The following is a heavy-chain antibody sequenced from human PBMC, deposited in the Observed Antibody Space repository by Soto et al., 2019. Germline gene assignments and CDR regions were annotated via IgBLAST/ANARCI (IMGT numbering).Heavy chain of an antibody. Sequence: QVQLVESGGGVVQPGRSLRLSCVASGFSLRNYAMHWVRQAPGKGLEWVAVSRSDGSNQAYVDSVKGRFTISRDTSKNPLYLQRNNLRCEATAVYYCARDPPREHFPPEPALDYWGQGTLFTVSS. J-gene: IGHJ4*02. CDR3: ARDPPREHFPPEPALDY. D-gene: IGHD1-26*01. CDR2: SRSDGSNQ. CDR1: GFSLRNYA. V-gene: IGHV3-33*01.